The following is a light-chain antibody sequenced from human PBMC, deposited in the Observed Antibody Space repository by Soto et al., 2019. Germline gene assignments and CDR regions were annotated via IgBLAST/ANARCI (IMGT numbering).Light chain of an antibody. Sequence: ESVLTQSPGTLALSPGERATLSCRASQSVSSSYLAWYQQKPGQAPRLLIYGASTRATGIPARFSGPGSGTDFTLTISSLEPEDSAVYYCQQRSVCPLRFGGGTRVEI. CDR3: QQRSVCPLR. V-gene: IGKV3D-20*02. J-gene: IGKJ4*01. CDR1: QSVSSSY. CDR2: GAS.